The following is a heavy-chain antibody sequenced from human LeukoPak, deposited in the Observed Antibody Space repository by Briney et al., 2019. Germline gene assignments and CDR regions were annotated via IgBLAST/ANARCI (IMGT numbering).Heavy chain of an antibody. Sequence: GGSLRLSCAASGFTFSDYDMHWVRQAPGKGLECVASIRYDEINTYYPDSVKGRFTISRDNSKNTLYLLMNSLGAEDTAVYYCGRGRVKCRGTRCYSALDYWGQGTLVTVSS. D-gene: IGHD2-2*01. CDR3: GRGRVKCRGTRCYSALDY. CDR2: IRYDEINT. V-gene: IGHV3-30*02. J-gene: IGHJ4*02. CDR1: GFTFSDYD.